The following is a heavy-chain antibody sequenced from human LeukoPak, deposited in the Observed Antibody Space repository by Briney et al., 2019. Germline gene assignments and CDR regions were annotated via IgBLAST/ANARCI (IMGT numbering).Heavy chain of an antibody. V-gene: IGHV3-7*01. CDR1: GFTFSSYW. CDR2: IRQDESER. CDR3: ARLSAYYYGSYFYYYMDV. J-gene: IGHJ6*03. D-gene: IGHD3-10*01. Sequence: GGSLRLSCAASGFTFSSYWMSWVRQAPGKGLEWVANIRQDESERYFADSVKGRFTISRDNAKKSVYLHMSSLRAEDTALYYCARLSAYYYGSYFYYYMDVWGKGTTVTVSS.